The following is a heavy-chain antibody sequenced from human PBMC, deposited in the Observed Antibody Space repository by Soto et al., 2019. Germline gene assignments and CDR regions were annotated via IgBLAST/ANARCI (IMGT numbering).Heavy chain of an antibody. CDR3: ARSNSGYYKWFDP. J-gene: IGHJ5*02. D-gene: IGHD3-22*01. V-gene: IGHV4-39*01. CDR2: IYYSGIT. Sequence: HLQLQESGPGLVKPSETLSLTCTVSGDSISSSTYYWGWIRQPPGKGLEWIGNIYYSGITYYNPSLKSRVATSVDTSKNQFSLKLSSVSAADTAIYYCARSNSGYYKWFDPWGQGTLVTVSS. CDR1: GDSISSSTYY.